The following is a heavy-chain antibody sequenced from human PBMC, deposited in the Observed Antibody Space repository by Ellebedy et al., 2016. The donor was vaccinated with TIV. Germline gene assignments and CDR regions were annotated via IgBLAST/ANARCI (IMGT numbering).Heavy chain of an antibody. V-gene: IGHV4-39*01. CDR3: ARQLVGTTPYFDT. J-gene: IGHJ4*02. CDR2: AYYSGST. D-gene: IGHD1-26*01. Sequence: MPSETLSLTCTVSGVSISSSSYYWGWIRQPPGKGLEWIGSAYYSGSTYYNPSLKSRVTISVDTSKNQFSLKLSSVTAADTAVYYCARQLVGTTPYFDTWGRGTLVTVSS. CDR1: GVSISSSSYY.